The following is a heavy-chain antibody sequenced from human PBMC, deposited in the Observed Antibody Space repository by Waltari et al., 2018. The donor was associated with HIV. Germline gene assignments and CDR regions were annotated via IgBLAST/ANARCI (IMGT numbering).Heavy chain of an antibody. CDR2: IFSNDEK. J-gene: IGHJ6*02. Sequence: QVTLKESGPVLVKPTETLTLTCTVSGFSLSNARMGVSWIRQPPGKALEWLAHIFSNDEKSYSTSLKSRLTISKDTSKSQVVLTMTNMDPVDTATYYCARIREYSSSWYSEFYYYYYGMDVWGQGTTVTVSS. V-gene: IGHV2-26*01. CDR1: GFSLSNARMG. CDR3: ARIREYSSSWYSEFYYYYYGMDV. D-gene: IGHD6-13*01.